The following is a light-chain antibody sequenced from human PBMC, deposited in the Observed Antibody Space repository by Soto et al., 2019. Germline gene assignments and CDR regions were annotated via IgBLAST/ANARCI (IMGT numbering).Light chain of an antibody. J-gene: IGKJ5*01. CDR1: QAISSW. Sequence: DIQMTQSPSSVSASVGDRVTITCRASQAISSWLAWYQQKPGKAPKLLVYSASSLQTGVPSRFSGSGSGTDFTLTISSLQPEDFATYYCQQADSFPITFGQGTRLEIK. V-gene: IGKV1-12*01. CDR3: QQADSFPIT. CDR2: SAS.